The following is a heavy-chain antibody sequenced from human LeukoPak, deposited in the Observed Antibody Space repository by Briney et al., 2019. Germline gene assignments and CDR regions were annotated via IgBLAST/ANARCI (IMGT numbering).Heavy chain of an antibody. Sequence: GGSLRLSSAASGLTFSCGSRTWVRQAPGKGLEWVSCISGSGGNTYYADSVKGRFTISRDNSKNTLYLQLNSLRAEDTAIYYCVHGRWPNTGPTLDYWGQGTLVTVSS. CDR3: VHGRWPNTGPTLDY. V-gene: IGHV3-23*01. D-gene: IGHD5-24*01. J-gene: IGHJ4*02. CDR2: ISGSGGNT. CDR1: GLTFSCGS.